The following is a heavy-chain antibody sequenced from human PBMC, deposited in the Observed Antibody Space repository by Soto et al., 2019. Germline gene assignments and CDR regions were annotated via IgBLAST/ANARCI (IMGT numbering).Heavy chain of an antibody. CDR3: ARDGYCSGGSCYSVPVFDY. CDR1: GFTFSSYG. D-gene: IGHD2-15*01. J-gene: IGHJ4*02. V-gene: IGHV3-33*01. Sequence: PGGSLRLSCAASGFTFSSYGMHWVRQAPGKGLEWVAVIWYDGSNKYYADSVKGRFTISRDNSKNTLYLQMNGLRAEDTAVYYCARDGYCSGGSCYSVPVFDYWGQGTLVTVSS. CDR2: IWYDGSNK.